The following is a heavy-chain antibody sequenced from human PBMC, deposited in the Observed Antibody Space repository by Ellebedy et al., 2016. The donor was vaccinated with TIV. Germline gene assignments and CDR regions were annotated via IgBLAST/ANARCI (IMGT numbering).Heavy chain of an antibody. J-gene: IGHJ6*02. V-gene: IGHV3-30*03. CDR2: ISNDGSYK. Sequence: PGGSLRLSCAASGLSFSYYGMNWVRQAPGKGLEWVAVISNDGSYKNYADSVKGRFTISRDNSKKTMELQMNSLRAEDTGLYYCARVEVCRSGPSYGMDVWGQGTTVTVSS. CDR3: ARVEVCRSGPSYGMDV. D-gene: IGHD6-19*01. CDR1: GLSFSYYG.